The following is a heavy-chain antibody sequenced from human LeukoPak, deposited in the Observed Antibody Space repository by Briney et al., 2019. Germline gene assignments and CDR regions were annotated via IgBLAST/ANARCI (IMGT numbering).Heavy chain of an antibody. CDR1: GGSISSSSYY. CDR3: ARERGSYYVY. V-gene: IGHV4-39*01. CDR2: IYYSGST. Sequence: SETLSLTCTVSGGSISSSSYYWGWIRQPPGKGLKWIGSIYYSGSTYYNPPLKNRVTISVDTPKNQFSLQLNSVTPEDTAVYYCARERGSYYVYWGQGTLVTVSS. J-gene: IGHJ4*02. D-gene: IGHD1-26*01.